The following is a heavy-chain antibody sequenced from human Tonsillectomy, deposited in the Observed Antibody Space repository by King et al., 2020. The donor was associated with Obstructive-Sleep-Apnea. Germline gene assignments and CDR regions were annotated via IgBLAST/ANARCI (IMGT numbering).Heavy chain of an antibody. D-gene: IGHD1-26*01. Sequence: QLQESGPGLVKPSETLSLTCTVSGGSISSYYWSWIRQPPGKGLEWIGYIYYSGSTNYNPSLKSRVTISVDTSKNQFSLKLSSVTAADTAVYYCARDRGAYWGQGTLVTVSS. J-gene: IGHJ4*02. CDR2: IYYSGST. V-gene: IGHV4-59*01. CDR1: GGSISSYY. CDR3: ARDRGAY.